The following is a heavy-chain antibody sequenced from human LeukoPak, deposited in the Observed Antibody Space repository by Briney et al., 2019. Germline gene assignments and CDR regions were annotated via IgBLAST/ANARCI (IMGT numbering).Heavy chain of an antibody. CDR1: GFTFSSYA. CDR3: AKDRRKYSSSSGDY. J-gene: IGHJ4*02. CDR2: ISYDGSNK. Sequence: GRSLRLSCAASGFTFSSYAMHWVRQAPGKGLEWVAVISYDGSNKYYADSVKGRFTISRDNSKNTLYLQMNSLRAEDTAVYYCAKDRRKYSSSSGDYWGQGTLVTVSS. V-gene: IGHV3-30-3*01. D-gene: IGHD6-6*01.